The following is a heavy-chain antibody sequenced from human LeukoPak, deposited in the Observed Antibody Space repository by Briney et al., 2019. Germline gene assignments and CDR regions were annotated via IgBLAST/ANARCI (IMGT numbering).Heavy chain of an antibody. CDR2: IYSGGST. CDR3: ARDAYSSGPLRYFDY. J-gene: IGHJ4*02. CDR1: GFTVSSNY. D-gene: IGHD6-19*01. Sequence: GGSLRLSCAASGFTVSSNYMSWVRQAPGKGLEWVSVIYSGGSTYYADSVKGRFTISRDNSKNTLYLQMNSLRAEDTAVYYCARDAYSSGPLRYFDYWGQGTLVTVSS. V-gene: IGHV3-66*01.